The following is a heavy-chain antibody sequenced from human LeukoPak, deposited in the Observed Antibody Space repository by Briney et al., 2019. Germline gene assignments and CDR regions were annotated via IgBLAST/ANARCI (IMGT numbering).Heavy chain of an antibody. J-gene: IGHJ4*02. V-gene: IGHV1-18*01. Sequence: ASVKVSCKASGYTFTNYGISWVRQAPGQGLEWMGWISAYNANTNYAQKVQGRVTVTTDTSASTAYMDLRSLRSDDTAVYYCARDAPLYCSGGSCYRWGEVDFWGQGTLVTVSS. CDR1: GYTFTNYG. CDR2: ISAYNANT. CDR3: ARDAPLYCSGGSCYRWGEVDF. D-gene: IGHD2-15*01.